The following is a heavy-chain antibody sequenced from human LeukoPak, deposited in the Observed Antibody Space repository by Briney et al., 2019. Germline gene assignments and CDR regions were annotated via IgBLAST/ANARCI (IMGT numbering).Heavy chain of an antibody. CDR3: ARDRGYILTGYYYYYGMDV. CDR2: ISYDGSNK. Sequence: GGSLRLSCAASGFTFSSYAMHWVRQAPGKGLEWVAVISYDGSNKYYADSVKGRFTISRDNSKNTLYLQMNSLRAEDTAVYYCARDRGYILTGYYYYYGMDVWGQGTTVTVSS. V-gene: IGHV3-30*04. CDR1: GFTFSSYA. D-gene: IGHD3-9*01. J-gene: IGHJ6*02.